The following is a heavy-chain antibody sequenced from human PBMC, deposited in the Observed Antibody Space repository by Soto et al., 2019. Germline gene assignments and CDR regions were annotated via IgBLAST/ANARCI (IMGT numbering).Heavy chain of an antibody. J-gene: IGHJ4*02. V-gene: IGHV1-18*01. CDR2: ISAYNGNT. D-gene: IGHD1-1*01. CDR1: GYTFITYG. CDR3: ARGTYKDF. Sequence: QVQLVQSGAEVKKPGASVKVSCKASGYTFITYGINWVRQAHGEGLEWMAWISAYNGNTYYAQNFQGRVTITTDTSTSTAYMELRSVRSDDTAIDYCARGTYKDFWGQGTLVTVSS.